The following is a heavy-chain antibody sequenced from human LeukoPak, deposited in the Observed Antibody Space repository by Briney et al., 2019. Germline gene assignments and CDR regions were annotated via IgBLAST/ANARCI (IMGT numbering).Heavy chain of an antibody. CDR2: INTNTGNP. J-gene: IGHJ5*02. CDR1: GYTFTSYA. CDR3: ARTYGSGSYRWFDP. Sequence: GASVKVSCKASGYTFTSYAMNWVRQAPGQGLEWMGWINTNTGNPSYAQGFTGRFVFSLDTSVSTAYLQISSLKAEDTAVYYCARTYGSGSYRWFDPWGQGTLVTVSS. D-gene: IGHD3-10*01. V-gene: IGHV7-4-1*02.